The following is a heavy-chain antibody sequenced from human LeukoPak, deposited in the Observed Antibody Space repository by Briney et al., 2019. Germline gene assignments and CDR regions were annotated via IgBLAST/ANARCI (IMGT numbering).Heavy chain of an antibody. CDR1: GGSISAYY. CDR3: ARQVAASCTSGVCSARYYFDY. D-gene: IGHD2-8*01. Sequence: PSETLSLTCTVSGGSISAYYWTWIRQPPGKGLEWIGNIYTSGSTNYNPSLKNRLTISIDTSRNQFSLNLSSVTAADTAVYYCARQVAASCTSGVCSARYYFDYWGQGTLVTVSS. J-gene: IGHJ4*02. CDR2: IYTSGST. V-gene: IGHV4-4*09.